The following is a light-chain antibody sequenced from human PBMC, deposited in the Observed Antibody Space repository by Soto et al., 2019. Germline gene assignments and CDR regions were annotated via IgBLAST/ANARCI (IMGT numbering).Light chain of an antibody. CDR2: DAT. Sequence: VVWTQVPGTLSLSPGETATLSCGASQRVSNNFLGWYQQKPGLPPRLLIYDATSRANGIPERFSGRGSGTHFTLTNSRLEPEDFALYYCQQYGSTPGTFGRRTKVEMK. V-gene: IGKV3D-20*01. J-gene: IGKJ1*01. CDR1: QRVSNNF. CDR3: QQYGSTPGT.